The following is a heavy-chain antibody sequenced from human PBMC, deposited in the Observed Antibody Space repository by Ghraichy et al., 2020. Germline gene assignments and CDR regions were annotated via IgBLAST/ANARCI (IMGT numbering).Heavy chain of an antibody. Sequence: ESLNISCTVSGSSINNYYWTWIRQPPGQGLEYIGYVYYSGSTNYNPSLNSRVTISLHTSTNQFSLRLDSVTAADTARYFCARAYERSSHFLDFWGQGRLVTVSS. CDR1: GSSINNYY. J-gene: IGHJ4*02. D-gene: IGHD6-6*01. V-gene: IGHV4-59*01. CDR2: VYYSGST. CDR3: ARAYERSSHFLDF.